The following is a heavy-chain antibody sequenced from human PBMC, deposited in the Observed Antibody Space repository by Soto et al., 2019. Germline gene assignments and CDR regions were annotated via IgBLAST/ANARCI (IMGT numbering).Heavy chain of an antibody. D-gene: IGHD3-10*02. CDR1: GYTFTSSA. V-gene: IGHV1-3*01. CDR3: ARGKDYYVLHGN. Sequence: QVQLVQSGAEVKKPGASVKVSCKASGYTFTSSAMHWVRQAPGQRLEWMGWINAGNGNTKYSLKFQGRVTITRDTSASTAYMELSSMRSDDTAVYYWARGKDYYVLHGNWGRGTMVPVSS. J-gene: IGHJ3*01. CDR2: INAGNGNT.